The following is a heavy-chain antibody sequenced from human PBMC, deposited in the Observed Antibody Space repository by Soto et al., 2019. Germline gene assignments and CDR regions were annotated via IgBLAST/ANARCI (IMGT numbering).Heavy chain of an antibody. CDR1: SGFISSGGFY. J-gene: IGHJ6*02. V-gene: IGHV4-31*03. Sequence: SETLSLTCTVSSGFISSGGFYWSWVRQHPGKGLEWVGTIDYTGSAYYNPSLNSRVTISVDTSKNQFSLRLSSVTAADTAVYYCARRGPQFGSLFPYYGFDVWGQGTTVTVSS. D-gene: IGHD2-21*01. CDR3: ARRGPQFGSLFPYYGFDV. CDR2: IDYTGSA.